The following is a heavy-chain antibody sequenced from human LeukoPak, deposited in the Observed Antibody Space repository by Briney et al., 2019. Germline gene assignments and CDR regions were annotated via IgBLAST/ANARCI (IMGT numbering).Heavy chain of an antibody. CDR3: ARVRDKGCDLLTGHRYLDF. CDR1: AASFSYYY. V-gene: IGHV4-34*01. Sequence: SETLSLTCAVPAASFSYYYCRCGIQPPGKGLEWIGEVSDSGHTRSNPSLRSRFTMSVDTSKRQLALRLTPVTAADTAVYYCARVRDKGCDLLTGHRYLDFWGQGTLVTVSS. CDR2: VSDSGHT. D-gene: IGHD3-9*01. J-gene: IGHJ4*02.